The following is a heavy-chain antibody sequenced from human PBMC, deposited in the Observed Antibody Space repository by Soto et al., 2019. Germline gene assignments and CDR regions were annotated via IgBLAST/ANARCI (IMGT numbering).Heavy chain of an antibody. CDR3: ARSIAAAARIDY. CDR2: IWYDGSNK. J-gene: IGHJ4*02. CDR1: GFTFSSYG. D-gene: IGHD6-13*01. Sequence: HPGGSLRLSCAASGFTFSSYGMHWVRQAPGKGLEWVAVIWYDGSNKYYADSVKGRFTISRDNSKNTLYLQMNSLRAEDTAVYYCARSIAAAARIDYWGQGTLVTVSS. V-gene: IGHV3-33*01.